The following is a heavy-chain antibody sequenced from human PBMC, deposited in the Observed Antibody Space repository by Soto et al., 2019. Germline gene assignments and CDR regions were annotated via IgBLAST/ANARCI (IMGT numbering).Heavy chain of an antibody. CDR3: AKDHYGAGCPMDYYGMDV. CDR2: ISYDGSNK. D-gene: IGHD3-10*01. Sequence: QVQLVESGGDVVQPGRSLRLSCAASGFTFSSYGMHWVRQAPGKGLEWVAVISYDGSNKYYADSVKGRFTISRDNYKNTLYLQMSSLRAEDTAVYYCAKDHYGAGCPMDYYGMDVWGQGGTVTVSS. J-gene: IGHJ6*02. V-gene: IGHV3-30*18. CDR1: GFTFSSYG.